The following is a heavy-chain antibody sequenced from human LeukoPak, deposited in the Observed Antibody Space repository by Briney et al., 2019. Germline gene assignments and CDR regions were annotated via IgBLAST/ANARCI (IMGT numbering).Heavy chain of an antibody. CDR2: ISTSSSYI. D-gene: IGHD3-10*01. Sequence: GGSLRLSCAASGFTFSDYYMSWIRQAPGKGLEWVSSISTSSSYIYYADSVKGRFTISRHNAKNSLYLQMNSLRAEDSAVYFCARENYYNSGSFSYWYFDLWGRGTLVTVSS. V-gene: IGHV3-11*06. CDR1: GFTFSDYY. J-gene: IGHJ2*01. CDR3: ARENYYNSGSFSYWYFDL.